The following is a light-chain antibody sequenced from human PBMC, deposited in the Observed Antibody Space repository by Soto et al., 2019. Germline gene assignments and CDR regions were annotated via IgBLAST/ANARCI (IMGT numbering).Light chain of an antibody. CDR1: EGVTSN. J-gene: IGKJ1*01. CDR3: RPVSNFLPSR. Sequence: TLSVSPGERATLSCRASEGVTSNLAWYQQKPGQAPRLLIYGASTRATGIPARFSGSGSGTEFTLIISSLLSEDVAICYCRPVSNFLPSRFGQG. CDR2: GAS. V-gene: IGKV3-15*01.